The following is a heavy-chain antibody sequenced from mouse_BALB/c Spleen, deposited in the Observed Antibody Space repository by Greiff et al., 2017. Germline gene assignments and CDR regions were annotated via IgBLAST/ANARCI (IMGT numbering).Heavy chain of an antibody. J-gene: IGHJ1*01. CDR3: ARATSYCDYDGGYWYFDV. V-gene: IGHV1-80*01. Sequence: QVQLQQSGAELVRPGSSVKISCKASGYAFSSYWMNWVKQRPGQGLEWIGQIYPGDGDTNYNGKFKGKATLTADKSSSTAYMQLSSLTSEDSAVYFCARATSYCDYDGGYWYFDVWGAGTTVTVSS. CDR1: GYAFSSYW. CDR2: IYPGDGDT. D-gene: IGHD2-4*01.